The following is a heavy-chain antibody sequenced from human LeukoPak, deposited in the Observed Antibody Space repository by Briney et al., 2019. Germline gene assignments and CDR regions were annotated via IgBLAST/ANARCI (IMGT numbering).Heavy chain of an antibody. Sequence: GGSLRLSCAASGFTFSSYAMSWVRQAPGRGLAWVSAISGSGGDTYYADSMKGRFTISRDNSKNTLYLQMNSLRAEDTAVYYCAKDQGYCSSTSCYADYWGQGTLVTVSS. D-gene: IGHD2-2*01. CDR2: ISGSGGDT. CDR3: AKDQGYCSSTSCYADY. J-gene: IGHJ4*02. V-gene: IGHV3-23*01. CDR1: GFTFSSYA.